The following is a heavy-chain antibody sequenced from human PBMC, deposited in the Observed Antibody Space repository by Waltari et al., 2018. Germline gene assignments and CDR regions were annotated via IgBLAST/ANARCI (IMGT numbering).Heavy chain of an antibody. CDR1: GGSINTRDFS. J-gene: IGHJ4*02. CDR2: FYYGGST. D-gene: IGHD3-22*01. CDR3: ARLYDSTRYHNKFFDF. V-gene: IGHV4-39*01. Sequence: QLQLQESGPGLVKPSETLSLTCTVSGGSINTRDFSWGGVRQPPGKERGGIGSFYYGGSTVYTPALTSRANVSGGTSKNQFSRRLNAVTATDAAVYYCARLYDSTRYHNKFFDFWGQGTLVTVSS.